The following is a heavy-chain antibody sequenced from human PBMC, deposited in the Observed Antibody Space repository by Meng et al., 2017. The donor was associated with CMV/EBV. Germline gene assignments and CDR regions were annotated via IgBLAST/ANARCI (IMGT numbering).Heavy chain of an antibody. CDR2: IYSGGST. CDR3: ARNNAFDI. CDR1: GFTVSSNY. J-gene: IGHJ3*02. Sequence: GESLKISCAASGFTVSSNYMTWVRQAPGKGLEWVSVIYSGGSTYYADFVKGRFTISRDNAKNSLYLQMNSLRAEDTAVYYCARNNAFDIWGQGTMVTVSS. V-gene: IGHV3-53*01.